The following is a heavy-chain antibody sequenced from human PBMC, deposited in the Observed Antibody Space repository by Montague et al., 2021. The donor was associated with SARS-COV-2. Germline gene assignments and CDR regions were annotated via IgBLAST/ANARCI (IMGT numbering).Heavy chain of an antibody. CDR2: INHRGNT. CDR3: ARGVPGY. D-gene: IGHD3-10*02. Sequence: SETLSLTCAVYDGSFSDYWWSWVRQPPGKGLEWIGHINHRGNTNYNPSLKSRVTISVDTSKHQFSLKLNSVTAADTAIYYCARGVPGYWGQGTLVTVSS. V-gene: IGHV4-34*01. J-gene: IGHJ4*02. CDR1: DGSFSDYW.